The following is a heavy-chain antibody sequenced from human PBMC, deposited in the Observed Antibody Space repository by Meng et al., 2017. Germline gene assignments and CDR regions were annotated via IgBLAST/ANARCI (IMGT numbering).Heavy chain of an antibody. CDR2: ISSSSSYI. J-gene: IGHJ4*02. V-gene: IGHV3-21*01. CDR3: ARDLWFGEGY. CDR1: GFTFSSYS. D-gene: IGHD3-10*01. Sequence: GESLKISCAASGFTFSSYSMNWVRQAPGKGLEWVSSISSSSSYIYYADSVKGRFTISRDNAKNSLYLQMNSLRAEDTAVYYRARDLWFGEGYWGQGTLVTVSS.